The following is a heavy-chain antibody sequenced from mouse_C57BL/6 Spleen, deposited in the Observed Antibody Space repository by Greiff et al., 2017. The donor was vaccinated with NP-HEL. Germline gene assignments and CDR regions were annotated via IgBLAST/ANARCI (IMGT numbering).Heavy chain of an antibody. J-gene: IGHJ2*01. CDR2: IWGDGST. CDR1: GFSLTSYG. D-gene: IGHD2-4*01. V-gene: IGHV2-3*01. Sequence: VHLVESGPGLVAPSQSLSITCTVSGFSLTSYGVSWVRQPPGKGLEWLGVIWGDGSTNYHSALISRLSISKDNSKSQVFLKLNSLQTDDTATYYSVKARDDYDPSSIDYWGQDTTLTVSS. CDR3: VKARDDYDPSSIDY.